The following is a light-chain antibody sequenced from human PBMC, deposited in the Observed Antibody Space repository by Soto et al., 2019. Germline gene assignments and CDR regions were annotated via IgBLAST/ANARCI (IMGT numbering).Light chain of an antibody. CDR1: QSVSDY. CDR2: GAS. J-gene: IGKJ1*01. CDR3: QQYGSSWT. V-gene: IGKV3-20*01. Sequence: ETVLTQSPARLSLSPGERATLSCRAGQSVSDYLAWYQQRPGQAPRLLIYGASSRATGVPDRFSGSGSGTDFTLTISRLEPEDFGMYYCQQYGSSWTFGQGTKVDIK.